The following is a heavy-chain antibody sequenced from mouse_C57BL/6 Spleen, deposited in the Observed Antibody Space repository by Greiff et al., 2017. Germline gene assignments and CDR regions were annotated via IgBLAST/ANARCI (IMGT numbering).Heavy chain of an antibody. Sequence: EVNVVESGEGLVKPGGSLKLSCAASGFTFSSYAMSWVRQTPEKRLEWVAYISSGGDYIYYADTVKGRFTISRDNARNTLYLQMSSLKSEDTAMYYCTRGGYYGSTSYWYFDVWGTGTTVTVSS. CDR3: TRGGYYGSTSYWYFDV. J-gene: IGHJ1*03. D-gene: IGHD1-1*01. CDR2: ISSGGDYI. V-gene: IGHV5-9-1*02. CDR1: GFTFSSYA.